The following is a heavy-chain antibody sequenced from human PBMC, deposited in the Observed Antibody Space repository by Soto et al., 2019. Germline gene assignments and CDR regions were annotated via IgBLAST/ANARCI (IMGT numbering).Heavy chain of an antibody. V-gene: IGHV3-13*01. Sequence: EVQLVESGGGWVQPGGSLRLSCAASGFTLSTYDMHWVRQATGKGLEWVAALSYAGDTYYPGSVKGRFTVFREGAKNSLSRPMNSLTAGDTAVYDCAKGPCEASGDYYMDVWGKGGTVTVSS. CDR2: LSYAGDT. D-gene: IGHD3-10*01. CDR3: AKGPCEASGDYYMDV. CDR1: GFTLSTYD. J-gene: IGHJ6*03.